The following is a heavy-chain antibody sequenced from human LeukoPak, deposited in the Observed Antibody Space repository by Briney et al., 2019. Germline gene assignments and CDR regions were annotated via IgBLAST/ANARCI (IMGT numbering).Heavy chain of an antibody. Sequence: GGSLRLSCAASGFTFSSYSMNWVRQAPGKGLEWVSSISSSYIYYADSVKGRFTISRDNAKNSLYLQMNSLRAEDTAVYYCAREGFDYWGQGTLVTVSS. V-gene: IGHV3-21*01. CDR1: GFTFSSYS. J-gene: IGHJ4*02. CDR3: AREGFDY. CDR2: ISSSYI.